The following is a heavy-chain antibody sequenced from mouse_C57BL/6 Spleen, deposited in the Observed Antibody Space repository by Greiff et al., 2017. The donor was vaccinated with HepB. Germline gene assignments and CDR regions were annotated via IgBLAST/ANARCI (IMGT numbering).Heavy chain of an antibody. J-gene: IGHJ2*01. CDR2: IDPETGGT. CDR1: GYTFTDYE. Sequence: QVQLKESGAELVRPGASVTLSCKASGYTFTDYEMHWVKQTPVHGLEWIGAIDPETGGTAYNQKFKGKAILTADKSSSTAYMELRSLTSEDSAVYYCTRLEDYWGQGTTLTVSS. V-gene: IGHV1-15*01. CDR3: TRLEDY.